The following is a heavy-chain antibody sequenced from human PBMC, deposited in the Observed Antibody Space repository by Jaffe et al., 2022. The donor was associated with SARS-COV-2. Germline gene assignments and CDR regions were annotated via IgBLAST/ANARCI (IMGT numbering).Heavy chain of an antibody. D-gene: IGHD4-17*01. CDR2: ISWNGGNI. J-gene: IGHJ6*03. CDR1: GFTFDDYA. CDR3: VKGTTYYYMDV. Sequence: EVQLVESGGGSVQPGGSLRLSCTASGFTFDDYAMHWVRQAPGKGLEWVSTISWNGGNIDYADSLKGRFTISRDNAKSSLYLQLNSLRPEDTALYYCVKGTTYYYMDVWGKGTTVTVSS. V-gene: IGHV3-9*01.